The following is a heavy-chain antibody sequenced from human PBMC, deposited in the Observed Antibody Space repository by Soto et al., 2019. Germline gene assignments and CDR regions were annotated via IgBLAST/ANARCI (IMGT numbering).Heavy chain of an antibody. J-gene: IGHJ4*02. CDR2: INPSGGGT. CDR1: GFTLTSHY. CDR3: ARGQGYNSPFDH. V-gene: IGHV1-46*04. D-gene: IGHD3-10*01. Sequence: VASVKVSCKASGFTLTSHYMHWVRQAPGQGLEWMGMINPSGGGTSYAQKLQDRVTMTRDTSTSTVYMELRSLRSEDTAVYYCARGQGYNSPFDHWGQGTLVTVSS.